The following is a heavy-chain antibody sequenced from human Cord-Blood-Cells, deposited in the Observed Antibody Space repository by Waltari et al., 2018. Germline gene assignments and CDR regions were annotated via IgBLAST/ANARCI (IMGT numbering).Heavy chain of an antibody. CDR1: GFPFSNAW. CDR3: TTHPSAGYSSGLDY. CDR2: IKSKTDGGTT. Sequence: EVQLVESGGGLVKPGGSLRLSCAASGFPFSNAWMSWVRPAPGKGLEWVGRIKSKTDGGTTDYAAPVKGRFTISRDDSKNTLYLQMNSLKTEDTAVYYCTTHPSAGYSSGLDYWGQGTLVTVSS. J-gene: IGHJ4*02. D-gene: IGHD6-25*01. V-gene: IGHV3-15*01.